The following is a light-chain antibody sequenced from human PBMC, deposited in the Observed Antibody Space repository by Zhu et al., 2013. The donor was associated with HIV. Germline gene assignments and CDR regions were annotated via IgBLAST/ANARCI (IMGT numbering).Light chain of an antibody. V-gene: IGKV1-39*01. CDR3: QQYGAYPYT. Sequence: DIQLTQSPSSLSASVGDRITITCRASQSINSHLNWYQQKPGEAPKLLVYAASSLQPGVPSKFSGSGSGTDFTLTISSLQPEDFATYYCQQYGAYPYTFGQGTKVEIK. CDR1: QSINSH. J-gene: IGKJ2*01. CDR2: AAS.